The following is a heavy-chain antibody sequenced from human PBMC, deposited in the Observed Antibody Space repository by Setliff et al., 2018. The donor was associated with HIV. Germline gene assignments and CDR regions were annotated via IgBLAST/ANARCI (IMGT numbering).Heavy chain of an antibody. CDR1: GGSMSSGSYS. CDR2: VYVAGTV. Sequence: PSETLSLTCSVSGGSMSSGSYSWTWLRQPAGKEPELIGHVYVAGTVIYNPSLASRLTISIVPSKNQFSLDLTSVTAADTGKYYCARARTIGVSAVFFDPRGQGIPVTVSS. CDR3: ARARTIGVSAVFFDP. D-gene: IGHD3-3*01. V-gene: IGHV4-61*09. J-gene: IGHJ5*02.